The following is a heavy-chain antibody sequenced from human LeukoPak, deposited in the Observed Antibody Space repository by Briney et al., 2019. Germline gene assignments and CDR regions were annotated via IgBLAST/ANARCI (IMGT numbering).Heavy chain of an antibody. CDR3: ARGGIGGNYVSGSYYKY. CDR2: IYHSGST. V-gene: IGHV4-4*02. J-gene: IGHJ4*02. CDR1: GGSISSNNW. D-gene: IGHD3-10*01. Sequence: SETLSLTCTVSGGSISSNNWWSWVRQPPGKGLEWIGEIYHSGSTNYNPSLKSRVTISVDKSKNQFSLKLSSVTAADTAVYYCARGGIGGNYVSGSYYKYWGQGTLVTVSS.